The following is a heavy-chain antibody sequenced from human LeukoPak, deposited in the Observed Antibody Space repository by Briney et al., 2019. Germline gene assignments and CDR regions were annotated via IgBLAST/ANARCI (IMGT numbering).Heavy chain of an antibody. CDR2: VNTNSGGT. Sequence: ASVKVSCKASGYTFTAHYLHWVRQAPGQGVEGMGWVNTNSGGTRYAQHFQGRVVMTSDTSISTAYMELERLTSDDTAVYFCAPNSGYSSGWFTGWGQGTLVIVSS. J-gene: IGHJ4*02. CDR1: GYTFTAHY. D-gene: IGHD6-19*01. CDR3: APNSGYSSGWFTG. V-gene: IGHV1-2*02.